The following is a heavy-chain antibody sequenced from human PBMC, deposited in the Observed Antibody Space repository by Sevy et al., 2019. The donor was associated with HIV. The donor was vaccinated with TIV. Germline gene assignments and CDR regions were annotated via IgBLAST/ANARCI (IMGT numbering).Heavy chain of an antibody. CDR1: GFTFSKYS. J-gene: IGHJ4*02. CDR3: AREGCTKPHDY. D-gene: IGHD2-8*01. V-gene: IGHV3-23*01. CDR2: LSFGCGEI. Sequence: GGSLRLSCAASGFTFSKYSMSWVRQPPGKGLEWVSTLSFGCGEINYADSVKGRFTISRDNSKSSVYLRINNLRPEDTAVYYCAREGCTKPHDYWGQGTLVTVS.